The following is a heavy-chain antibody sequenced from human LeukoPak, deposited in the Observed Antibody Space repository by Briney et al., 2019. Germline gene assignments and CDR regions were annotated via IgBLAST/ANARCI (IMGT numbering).Heavy chain of an antibody. D-gene: IGHD6-19*01. CDR2: IWYDGSNK. Sequence: SLRLSCAASGFTFSSYGMHWVRQAPGKGLEWVAVIWYDGSNKYYADSGKGRFTISRDNSKNTMYLQMSSLRAEGTAVYYCERVKRIAVAGVFDYWGQGTLVTVSS. J-gene: IGHJ4*02. CDR1: GFTFSSYG. CDR3: ERVKRIAVAGVFDY. V-gene: IGHV3-33*01.